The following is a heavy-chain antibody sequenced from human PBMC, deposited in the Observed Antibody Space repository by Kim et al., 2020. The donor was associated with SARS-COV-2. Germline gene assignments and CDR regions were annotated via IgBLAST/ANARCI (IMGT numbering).Heavy chain of an antibody. J-gene: IGHJ4*02. CDR2: IYYSGST. V-gene: IGHV4-39*01. CDR1: GGSISSSSYY. D-gene: IGHD3-3*01. Sequence: SETLSLTCTVSGGSISSSSYYWGWIRQPPGRGLEWIGSIYYSGSTYYNPSLKSRVTISVDTSKNQFSLKLSSVTAADTAVYYCARGPPFWSGYSYYFDYWGQGTLVTVSS. CDR3: ARGPPFWSGYSYYFDY.